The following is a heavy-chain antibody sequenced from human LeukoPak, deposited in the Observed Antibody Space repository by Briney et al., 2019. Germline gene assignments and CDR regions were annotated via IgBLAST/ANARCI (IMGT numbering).Heavy chain of an antibody. CDR3: ARPDGRGWDALDY. CDR1: GYTFTTYG. V-gene: IGHV1-18*01. CDR2: ISTYNSNT. Sequence: ASVKVSCKTSGYTFTTYGISWVRQAPGQGLEWMGWISTYNSNTNYAQKVQGRVTMTTDTSTSTAYMELRSLRSDDTAVYYCARPDGRGWDALDYWGQGTLVTVSS. D-gene: IGHD6-19*01. J-gene: IGHJ4*02.